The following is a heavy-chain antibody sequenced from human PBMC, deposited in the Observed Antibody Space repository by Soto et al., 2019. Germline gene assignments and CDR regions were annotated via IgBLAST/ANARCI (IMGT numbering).Heavy chain of an antibody. CDR2: IYYSGNT. D-gene: IGHD1-1*01. Sequence: PSETLSLTCNVSGASTSSYYWSWVRQPPGKGLEWIGYIYYSGNTNYNPSLKSRVTISVDTSKNQFSLKLSSVTAADTAVYYCARRYGYSFDYWGQGTLVTVSS. V-gene: IGHV4-59*08. CDR1: GASTSSYY. CDR3: ARRYGYSFDY. J-gene: IGHJ4*02.